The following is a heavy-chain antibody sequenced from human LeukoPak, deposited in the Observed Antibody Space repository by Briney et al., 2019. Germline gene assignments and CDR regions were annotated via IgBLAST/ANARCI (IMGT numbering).Heavy chain of an antibody. J-gene: IGHJ4*02. D-gene: IGHD3-22*01. CDR1: SGSFSGYY. CDR2: INHSGST. V-gene: IGHV4-34*01. CDR3: AGRGYYDSSGYYSVDY. Sequence: SETLSLTCAVYSGSFSGYYWSWIRQPPGKGLEWIGEINHSGSTNYNPSLKSRVTISVATSKNQFSLKLSSVTAADTAVYYCAGRGYYDSSGYYSVDYWGQGTLVTVSS.